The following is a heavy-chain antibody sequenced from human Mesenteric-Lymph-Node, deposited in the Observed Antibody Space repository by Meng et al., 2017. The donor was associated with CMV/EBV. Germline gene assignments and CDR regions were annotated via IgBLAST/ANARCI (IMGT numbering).Heavy chain of an antibody. CDR2: IIPIFGTA. V-gene: IGHV1-69*06. Sequence: SGGPFSSYAISWVRQAPGQGLEWMGGIIPIFGTANYAQKFQGRVTVTADKSTSTAYMDLSSLRSEDTAVYYCARAPKLLWFGELYFYWGQGTLVTVSS. CDR3: ARAPKLLWFGELYFY. CDR1: GGPFSSYA. J-gene: IGHJ4*02. D-gene: IGHD3-10*01.